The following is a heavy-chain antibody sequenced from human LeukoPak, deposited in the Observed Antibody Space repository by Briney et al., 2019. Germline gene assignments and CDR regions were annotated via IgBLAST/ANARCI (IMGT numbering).Heavy chain of an antibody. CDR3: ARVADAPLVPAAIAYSYSAMDV. V-gene: IGHV3-7*04. CDR2: INQDGSET. J-gene: IGHJ6*02. D-gene: IGHD2-2*01. CDR1: GLTFSSYW. Sequence: GGSLRLSCVASGLTFSSYWMAWVRRPPGKGLEWVANINQDGSETHFMDSVKGRFTISRDNAKNSLFLQMSGLRAEDAAVYYCARVADAPLVPAAIAYSYSAMDVGGQGPTV.